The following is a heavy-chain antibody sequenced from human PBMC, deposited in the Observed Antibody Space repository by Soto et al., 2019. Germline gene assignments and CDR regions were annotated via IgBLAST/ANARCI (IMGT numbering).Heavy chain of an antibody. D-gene: IGHD2-2*02. Sequence: PGGSLRLSCAASGFTFSSYGMHWVRQAPGKGLECVAVIWSDGSNNYYGDSLKGRFTISRDNSKNTLYLQMNSLRAEDTAVYYCATRYCSSTSCYNDYYYMDVWGKGTTATVSS. J-gene: IGHJ6*03. V-gene: IGHV3-33*01. CDR1: GFTFSSYG. CDR2: IWSDGSNN. CDR3: ATRYCSSTSCYNDYYYMDV.